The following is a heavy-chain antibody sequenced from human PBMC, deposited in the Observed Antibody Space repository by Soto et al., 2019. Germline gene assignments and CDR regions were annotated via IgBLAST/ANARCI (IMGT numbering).Heavy chain of an antibody. CDR1: GGSLGSYY. J-gene: IGHJ6*02. V-gene: IGHV4-59*08. CDR2: VLYTGRA. D-gene: IGHD2-21*02. Sequence: SETLSLTCNVSGGSLGSYYWSWIRQPPGKGRECIGYVLYTGRAKYNSSLKSRVSISLDTSNYQVSLKLSFGTALETAVYYXARHGDGRMTKNPYYYNGMHVWGPAPRVTV. CDR3: ARHGDGRMTKNPYYYNGMHV.